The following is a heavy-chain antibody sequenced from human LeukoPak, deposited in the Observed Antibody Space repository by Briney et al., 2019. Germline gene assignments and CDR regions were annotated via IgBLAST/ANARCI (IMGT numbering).Heavy chain of an antibody. CDR2: INPSGGST. D-gene: IGHD1-26*01. CDR3: ARDSGSYRYLESFDY. V-gene: IGHV1-46*01. Sequence: GASVKVSCKASGYTFTSYYMHWVRQAPGQGLEWMGIINPSGGSTSYAQKFQGRVTMSRDTSTSTVYMELSRLRSEDTAVYYCARDSGSYRYLESFDYWGQGSLVTVSS. CDR1: GYTFTSYY. J-gene: IGHJ4*02.